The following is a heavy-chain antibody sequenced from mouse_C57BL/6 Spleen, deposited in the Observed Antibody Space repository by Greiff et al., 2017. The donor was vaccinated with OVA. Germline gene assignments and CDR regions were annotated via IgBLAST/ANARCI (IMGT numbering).Heavy chain of an antibody. V-gene: IGHV1-50*01. Sequence: QVQLQQPGAELVKPGASVKLSCKASGYTFTSYWMQWVKQRPGQGLEWIGEIDPSDSYTNYNQKFKGKATLTVDTSSSTAYMQLSSLTSEDSAVYYCARGGDGYYNAYWGQGTLVTVSA. CDR2: IDPSDSYT. D-gene: IGHD2-3*01. CDR3: ARGGDGYYNAY. J-gene: IGHJ3*01. CDR1: GYTFTSYW.